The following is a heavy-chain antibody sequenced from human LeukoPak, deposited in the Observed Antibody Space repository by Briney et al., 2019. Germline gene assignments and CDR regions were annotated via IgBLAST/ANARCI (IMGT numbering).Heavy chain of an antibody. J-gene: IGHJ4*02. CDR2: VTESGGSA. D-gene: IGHD5-12*01. V-gene: IGHV3-23*01. Sequence: PGGSLRLSCVASGFSFSTYVMGWVRQVPGKGLEWVSVVTESGGSAYYADSVKGRFIISRDNSKNTLYLQMYSLRAEDTAVYFCVGGEWLRSGLGYWGQGTLVTVSS. CDR1: GFSFSTYV. CDR3: VGGEWLRSGLGY.